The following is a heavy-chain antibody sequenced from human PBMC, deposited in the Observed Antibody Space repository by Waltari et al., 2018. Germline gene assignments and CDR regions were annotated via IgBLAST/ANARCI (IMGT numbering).Heavy chain of an antibody. D-gene: IGHD3-3*01. Sequence: QVQLQESGPGLVKPSETLSLTCTVSGGSISSYYWRWIRQPQGKGLEWIGYIYYSGSTNYNPSRKSRVTISVDTSKNQFSLKLSSVTAADTAVYYCARRGYYDFWSGRNYYYGMDVWGQGTTVTVSS. J-gene: IGHJ6*02. V-gene: IGHV4-59*01. CDR3: ARRGYYDFWSGRNYYYGMDV. CDR1: GGSISSYY. CDR2: IYYSGST.